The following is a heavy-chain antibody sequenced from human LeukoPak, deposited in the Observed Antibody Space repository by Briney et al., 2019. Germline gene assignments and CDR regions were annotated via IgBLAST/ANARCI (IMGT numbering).Heavy chain of an antibody. CDR3: ARSGRQYYFDY. V-gene: IGHV4-30-2*01. J-gene: IGHJ4*02. D-gene: IGHD4-11*01. CDR1: GGSISSGGYS. CDR2: IYHSGST. Sequence: SQTLSLTCAVSGGSISSGGYSWSWIRQPPGKGLEWIGYIYHSGSTYYNPSLKSRVTISVDRSKNQFSLKLSSVTAADTAVYYCARSGRQYYFDYWGQGTLVTVSS.